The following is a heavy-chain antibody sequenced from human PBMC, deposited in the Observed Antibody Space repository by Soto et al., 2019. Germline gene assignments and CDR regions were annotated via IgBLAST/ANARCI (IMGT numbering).Heavy chain of an antibody. Sequence: QVQLQESGPGLVKPSETLSLTCTVSGGSISNYYWSWVRQSPGMGLEWIGYIYYSGLTKYNPSLKSRVTISVVTSKNRFSLRLGSVTAADSAVYYGARSGDYTNYYSYDMDVWGKGTTVTVSS. V-gene: IGHV4-59*08. J-gene: IGHJ6*03. D-gene: IGHD4-17*01. CDR1: GGSISNYY. CDR3: ARSGDYTNYYSYDMDV. CDR2: IYYSGLT.